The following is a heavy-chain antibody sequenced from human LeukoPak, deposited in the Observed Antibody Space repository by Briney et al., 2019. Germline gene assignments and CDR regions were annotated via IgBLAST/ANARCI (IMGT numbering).Heavy chain of an antibody. CDR3: AKDLSSSWYVHSPPYDY. V-gene: IGHV3-23*01. CDR2: ISGSGGST. Sequence: GGSLRLSCAASGFTFSSYAMSWVRQAPGKGLEWVSAISGSGGSTYYADSVKGRFTISRDNSKNTLYLQMNSLRAEDTAVYYCAKDLSSSWYVHSPPYDYWGQGTLVTVSS. D-gene: IGHD6-13*01. J-gene: IGHJ4*02. CDR1: GFTFSSYA.